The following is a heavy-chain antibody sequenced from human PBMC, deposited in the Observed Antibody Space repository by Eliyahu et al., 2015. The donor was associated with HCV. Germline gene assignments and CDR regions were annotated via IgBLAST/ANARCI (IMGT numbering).Heavy chain of an antibody. CDR3: ARDPRSLQGRMDY. CDR2: ISPSGRST. J-gene: IGHJ4*02. D-gene: IGHD2-15*01. CDR1: GYTFNTYS. V-gene: IGHV1-46*02. Sequence: QVQLVQSGAEVKKPGASVKISCKASGYTFNTYSMHWVRQAPGQGLEWMGMISPSGRSTNYAQNFQGRVSLTRDTSTSTVYMELSSLRSDDTAVYYCARDPRSLQGRMDYWGQGTLVTISS.